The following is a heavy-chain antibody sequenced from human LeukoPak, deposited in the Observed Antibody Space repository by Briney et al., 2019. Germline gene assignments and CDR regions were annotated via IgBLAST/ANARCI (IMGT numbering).Heavy chain of an antibody. CDR2: IYYSGST. D-gene: IGHD2-15*01. CDR1: GGSISSGGYY. V-gene: IGHV4-31*03. Sequence: RASQTLSLTCTVSGGSISSGGYYWSWMRQHPGKGLEWIGYIYYSGSTYYNPSLKSRVTISVDTSKNQFSLKLSSVTAADTAVYYCARGSRIKGGDYWGQGTLVTVSS. CDR3: ARGSRIKGGDY. J-gene: IGHJ4*02.